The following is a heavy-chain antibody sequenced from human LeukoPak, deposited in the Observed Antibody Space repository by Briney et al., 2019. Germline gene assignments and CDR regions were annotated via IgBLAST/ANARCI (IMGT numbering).Heavy chain of an antibody. Sequence: GGSLRLSCAASGFTFSGYAMSWVRQAPGKGLEWVSVISGSGGSTYYADSVKGRFTISRDNSKNTLYLQMNSLRAEDTAVYYXXXXTSALXYYDSSGFYYDYWGQGTLVTVSS. V-gene: IGHV3-23*01. CDR2: ISGSGGST. CDR1: GFTFSGYA. D-gene: IGHD3-22*01. J-gene: IGHJ4*02. CDR3: XXXTSALXYYDSSGFYYDY.